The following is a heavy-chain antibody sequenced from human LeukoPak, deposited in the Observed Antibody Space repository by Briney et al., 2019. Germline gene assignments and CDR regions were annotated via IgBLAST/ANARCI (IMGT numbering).Heavy chain of an antibody. J-gene: IGHJ6*03. CDR3: ARVSTIFGYYYYYYMDV. CDR2: IIPIFGTA. Sequence: GASVKVSCKASGGTFISYAISWVRQAPGQGLEWMGGIIPIFGTANYAQKFQGRVTITADESTSTAYMELSSLRSEDTAVYYCARVSTIFGYYYYYYMDVWGKGTTVTVSS. D-gene: IGHD3-3*01. CDR1: GGTFISYA. V-gene: IGHV1-69*13.